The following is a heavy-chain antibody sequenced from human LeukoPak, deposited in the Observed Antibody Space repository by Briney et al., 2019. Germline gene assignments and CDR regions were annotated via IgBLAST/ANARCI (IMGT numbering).Heavy chain of an antibody. CDR3: AREIVSAVAGNFDY. CDR2: ISRSGSTR. Sequence: GGSLRLSCAASGFTFSSYEMNWVRQAPGKGLEWVSYISRSGSTRTYADSVKGRFTIPRDNAQNSLYLEMNSLRAEDTAVYYCAREIVSAVAGNFDYWGQGTLVTVSS. J-gene: IGHJ4*02. D-gene: IGHD6-19*01. V-gene: IGHV3-48*03. CDR1: GFTFSSYE.